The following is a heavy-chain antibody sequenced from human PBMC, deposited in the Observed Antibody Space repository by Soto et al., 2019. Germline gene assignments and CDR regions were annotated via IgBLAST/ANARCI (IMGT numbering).Heavy chain of an antibody. Sequence: GASVKVSCKASGGTFSSYAISWVRQAPGQGLEWMGGIIPIFGTANYAQKFQGRVTITADESTSTAYMELSSLRSEDTAVYYCARASWCFLCPIPSTLYYYYYGMDVWGQGTTVTVSS. V-gene: IGHV1-69*13. CDR1: GGTFSSYA. CDR2: IIPIFGTA. J-gene: IGHJ6*02. D-gene: IGHD2-21*01. CDR3: ARASWCFLCPIPSTLYYYYYGMDV.